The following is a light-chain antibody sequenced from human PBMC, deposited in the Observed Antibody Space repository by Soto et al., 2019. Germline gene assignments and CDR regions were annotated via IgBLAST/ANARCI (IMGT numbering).Light chain of an antibody. CDR2: GTS. CDR3: QQYADSPRT. V-gene: IGKV3-20*01. J-gene: IGKJ2*01. CDR1: QTISSNY. Sequence: EIVLTQSPGTLSLSPGERAILSCRASQTISSNYLAWFQQTPGQAPRLLIYGTSSRATGIPDRFSGSGSGTDFTLTIRRLEPEDFAWYYCQQYADSPRTFGQGTKVEIK.